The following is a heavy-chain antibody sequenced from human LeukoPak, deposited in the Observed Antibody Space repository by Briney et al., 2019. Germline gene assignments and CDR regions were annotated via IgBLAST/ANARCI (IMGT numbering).Heavy chain of an antibody. J-gene: IGHJ4*02. Sequence: GESLKISCKGSGYSFTSYWIGWVRQMPGKGLEWMGIIYSGDSDTRYSPSFQGQVTISADKSISTAYLQWSSLKASDTAMYYCARRPLDCSSTSCFDYWGQGTLVTVSS. CDR2: IYSGDSDT. CDR3: ARRPLDCSSTSCFDY. V-gene: IGHV5-51*01. D-gene: IGHD2-2*01. CDR1: GYSFTSYW.